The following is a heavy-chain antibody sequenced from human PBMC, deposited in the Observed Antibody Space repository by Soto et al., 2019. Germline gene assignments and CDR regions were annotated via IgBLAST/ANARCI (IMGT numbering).Heavy chain of an antibody. Sequence: QVQLVESGGGVVQPGKSLKLSCAASGFPFSAYGMHWVRQAPGKGLEWLAVISHDGSRNYDADSVKGQFTISRDNSKNTLYLQLNDLRPDDTAVYYCAKGWEKLDSWGQGALVPVSS. J-gene: IGHJ4*02. V-gene: IGHV3-30*18. CDR3: AKGWEKLDS. CDR1: GFPFSAYG. CDR2: ISHDGSRN. D-gene: IGHD1-26*01.